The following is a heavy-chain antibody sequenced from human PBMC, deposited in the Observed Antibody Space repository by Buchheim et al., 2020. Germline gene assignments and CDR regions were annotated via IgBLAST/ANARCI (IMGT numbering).Heavy chain of an antibody. CDR1: GFTFSNYG. Sequence: QVQLVESGGGVVQPGRSLRLSCAASGFTFSNYGMHWVRQAPGKGLEWVAVIWYDGNNKYYADSVKGRFTISRDNSKNTLYLQMNSLRAEDTAVYYCARESSTVTNLFDYWGQGTL. CDR2: IWYDGNNK. CDR3: ARESSTVTNLFDY. J-gene: IGHJ4*02. V-gene: IGHV3-33*01. D-gene: IGHD4-17*01.